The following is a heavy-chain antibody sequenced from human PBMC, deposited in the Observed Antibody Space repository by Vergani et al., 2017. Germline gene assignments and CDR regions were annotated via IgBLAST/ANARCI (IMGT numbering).Heavy chain of an antibody. J-gene: IGHJ4*02. V-gene: IGHV3-21*01. CDR1: GFTFSHYS. D-gene: IGHD2-2*01. CDR3: ASVGVVPAAWYYFDY. Sequence: EVQMVESGGGLVKPGGSLRLSCVASGFTFSHYSMNWVRQAPGKGLEWVSSISGNNDDVYYADSVKGRFTISRDNAKNSLYLDMSSLRAEDTAVYYCASVGVVPAAWYYFDYWGQGTLVTVSS. CDR2: ISGNNDDV.